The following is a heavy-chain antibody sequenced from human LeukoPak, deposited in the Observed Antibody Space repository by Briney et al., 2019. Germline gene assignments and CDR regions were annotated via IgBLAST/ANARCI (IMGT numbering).Heavy chain of an antibody. CDR3: ARAPDYDWFDP. Sequence: VRQARGKGLVWMGDLYQSGSTNYNPSLRSRDTISVDKSKSQFSLKLSTLTAADTAVYYCARAPDYDWFDPWGQGTLVTVSS. D-gene: IGHD3-16*01. V-gene: IGHV4-4*02. CDR2: LYQSGST. J-gene: IGHJ5*02.